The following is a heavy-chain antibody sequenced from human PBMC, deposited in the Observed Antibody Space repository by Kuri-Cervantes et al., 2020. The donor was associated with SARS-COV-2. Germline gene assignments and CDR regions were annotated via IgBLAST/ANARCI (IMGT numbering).Heavy chain of an antibody. CDR1: GYTFTSYD. V-gene: IGHV1-8*01. Sequence: ASVKVSCKASGYTFTSYDINWVRQATGQGLEWMGWMNPNSGNTGYAQKFQGRVTMTRNTSISTAYMELSSLRSEDTAVYYCARDSRPRSIAAAGYWGQGTLVTVSS. CDR3: ARDSRPRSIAAAGY. CDR2: MNPNSGNT. J-gene: IGHJ4*02. D-gene: IGHD6-13*01.